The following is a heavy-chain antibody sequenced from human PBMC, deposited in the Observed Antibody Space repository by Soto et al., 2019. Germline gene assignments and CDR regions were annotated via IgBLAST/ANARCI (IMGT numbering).Heavy chain of an antibody. CDR1: GFTFSSYW. Sequence: GGSLRLSCAASGFTFSSYWMSWVRQAPGKGLEWVANIKQDGSEKYYVDSVKGRFTISRDNAKNSLYLQMNSLRAEDTAVYYCARDHPSRFLEWLLYNFFDYWGQGTLVTVSS. CDR2: IKQDGSEK. D-gene: IGHD3-3*01. V-gene: IGHV3-7*01. CDR3: ARDHPSRFLEWLLYNFFDY. J-gene: IGHJ4*02.